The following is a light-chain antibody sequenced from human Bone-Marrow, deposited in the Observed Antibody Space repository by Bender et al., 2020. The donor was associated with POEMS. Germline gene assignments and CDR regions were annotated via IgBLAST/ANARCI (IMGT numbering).Light chain of an antibody. CDR1: NVWDKY. CDR2: QNN. J-gene: IGLJ2*01. CDR3: QWWDSSSVS. Sequence: SHELTQPPSVSVSPGQTASITCSGENVWDKYACWYQLKPGQSPLLVIYQNNKRPPGIPERFSASTSDYTTTLTISGAHTVDEADYYCQWWDSSSVSFGGGTKLTVL. V-gene: IGLV3-1*01.